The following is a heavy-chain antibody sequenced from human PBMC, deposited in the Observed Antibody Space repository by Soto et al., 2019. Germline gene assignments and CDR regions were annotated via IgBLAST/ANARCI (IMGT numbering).Heavy chain of an antibody. CDR3: ARANYDFWSGYSGNFDY. CDR2: INHSGST. V-gene: IGHV4-34*01. CDR1: GGSFSGYY. Sequence: SETLSLTCAVYGGSFSGYYWSWIRQPPGKGLEWIGEINHSGSTNYNPSLKSRVTISVDTSKNQFSLKLSSVTAADTAVYYCARANYDFWSGYSGNFDYWGQGTLVTVS. D-gene: IGHD3-3*01. J-gene: IGHJ4*02.